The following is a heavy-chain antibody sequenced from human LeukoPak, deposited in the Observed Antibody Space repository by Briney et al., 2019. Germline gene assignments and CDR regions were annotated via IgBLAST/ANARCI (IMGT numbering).Heavy chain of an antibody. Sequence: GGSLRLSCADSGFTFSNYRMRSVRQAPGKGLEWLANIKEDGSVTYYVDSVRGRFTISRDNAKNSLYLQMNSLRVEDTAIYYCARDYDGVRGHWGGRGALVTVSS. CDR2: IKEDGSVT. V-gene: IGHV3-7*04. CDR1: GFTFSNYR. CDR3: ARDYDGVRGHW. D-gene: IGHD2-8*01. J-gene: IGHJ4*02.